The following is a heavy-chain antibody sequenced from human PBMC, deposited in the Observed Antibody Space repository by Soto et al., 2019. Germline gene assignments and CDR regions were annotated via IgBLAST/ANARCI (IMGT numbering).Heavy chain of an antibody. V-gene: IGHV4-4*02. CDR1: GGSISSSNW. CDR2: IYHSGST. Sequence: SETLSLTCAVSGGSISSSNWWSWVRQPPGKGLEWIGEIYHSGSTNYNPSLKSRVTISVDKSKNQFSLKLSSVTAADTAVYYCARDVGIAVAGTALDYWGQGTLVTV. CDR3: ARDVGIAVAGTALDY. J-gene: IGHJ4*02. D-gene: IGHD6-19*01.